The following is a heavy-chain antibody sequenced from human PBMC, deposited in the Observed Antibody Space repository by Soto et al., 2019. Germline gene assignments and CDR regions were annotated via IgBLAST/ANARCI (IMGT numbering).Heavy chain of an antibody. CDR3: TRRGRQSANWFDP. CDR1: GGTFNSFS. V-gene: IGHV1-69*06. J-gene: IGHJ5*02. CDR2: IIPMSGRP. Sequence: QVQLVQSGADVKTPGSSVKVSCKASGGTFNSFSIDWVRQAPGQGLEWMGGIIPMSGRPNYAQRFQGRVTFSADKSTNTVYMEVNSLTYEDTAVHYCTRRGRQSANWFDPWGQGTLVTVSS.